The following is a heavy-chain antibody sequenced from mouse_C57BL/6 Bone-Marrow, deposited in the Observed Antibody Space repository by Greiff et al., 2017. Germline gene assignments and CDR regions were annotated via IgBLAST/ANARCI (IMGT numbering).Heavy chain of an antibody. CDR2: IWSGGST. Sequence: VKVVESGPGLVQPSQSLSITCTVSGFSLTSYGVHWVRQSPGKGLEWLGVIWSGGSTDYNAAFISRLSISKDNSKSQVFFKMNSLQADDTAIYYCARNLDYYGSSYYFDYWGQGTTLTVSS. J-gene: IGHJ2*01. D-gene: IGHD1-1*01. V-gene: IGHV2-2*01. CDR1: GFSLTSYG. CDR3: ARNLDYYGSSYYFDY.